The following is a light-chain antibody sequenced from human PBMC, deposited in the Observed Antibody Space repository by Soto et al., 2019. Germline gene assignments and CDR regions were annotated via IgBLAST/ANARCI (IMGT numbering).Light chain of an antibody. J-gene: IGKJ1*01. CDR3: QQSYSTPRAT. CDR1: QSISSY. Sequence: DIQMTQSPSSLSASVGDRVTITCRASQSISSYLNWYQQKPGKAPKLLIYAASSLQSGVPSRFSGSGSGTDFTLTISSLQPEDFATYYCQQSYSTPRATFGQGTRWIS. CDR2: AAS. V-gene: IGKV1-39*01.